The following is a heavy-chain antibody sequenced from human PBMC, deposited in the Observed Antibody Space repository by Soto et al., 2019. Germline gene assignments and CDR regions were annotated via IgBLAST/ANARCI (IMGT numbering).Heavy chain of an antibody. V-gene: IGHV4-30-4*01. Sequence: PSETLSLTCTVSGGSISSGDYYWSWIRQPPGKGLEWIGYIYYSGSTYYNPSLKSRVTISVDTSKNQFSLKLSSVTAADTAVYYCARVTEYYYHSSGYYAPSIIDYWGQGTLVTVSS. D-gene: IGHD3-22*01. CDR3: ARVTEYYYHSSGYYAPSIIDY. CDR1: GGSISSGDYY. CDR2: IYYSGST. J-gene: IGHJ4*02.